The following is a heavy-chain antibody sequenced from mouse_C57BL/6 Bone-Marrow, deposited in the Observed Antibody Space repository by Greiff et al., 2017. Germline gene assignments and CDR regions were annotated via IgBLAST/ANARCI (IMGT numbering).Heavy chain of an antibody. J-gene: IGHJ2*01. D-gene: IGHD6-1*01. V-gene: IGHV1-81*01. CDR3: ARLAGFDY. CDR1: GYTFTSYG. Sequence: VQLVESGAELARPGASVKLSCKASGYTFTSYGISWVKQRTGQGLEWIGEIYPRSGNTYYNEKFKGKATLTADKSSSTAYMELRSLTSEDYAVYFCARLAGFDYWGQGTTLTVSS. CDR2: IYPRSGNT.